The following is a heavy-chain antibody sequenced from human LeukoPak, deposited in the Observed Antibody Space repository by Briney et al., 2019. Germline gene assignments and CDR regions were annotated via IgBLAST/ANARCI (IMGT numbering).Heavy chain of an antibody. D-gene: IGHD3-22*01. CDR3: ARFPAYYYDSSGYYAFFDY. CDR1: GSTFSSYA. V-gene: IGHV3-48*03. J-gene: IGHJ4*02. CDR2: NSSSGSTI. Sequence: GGSLRLFCAASGSTFSSYAMTWVRQAPGRGLEWVSYNSSSGSTIYYADSVKGRFTISRDNAKNSLYLQMNSLRAEDTAVYYCARFPAYYYDSSGYYAFFDYWGQGTLVTVSS.